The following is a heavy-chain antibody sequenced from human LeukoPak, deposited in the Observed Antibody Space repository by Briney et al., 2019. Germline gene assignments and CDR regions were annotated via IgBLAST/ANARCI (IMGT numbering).Heavy chain of an antibody. J-gene: IGHJ4*02. D-gene: IGHD2-15*01. CDR2: ISYDGSNK. CDR1: GFTFSSYG. V-gene: IGHV3-30-3*01. CDR3: ARVPLGYCSGDSCHDLDY. Sequence: GGSLRLSCAASGFTFSSYGMHWVRQAPGKGLEWVAVISYDGSNKYYVDSVKGRFTISRDNSKNTLYLQMNSLRAEDTAVYYCARVPLGYCSGDSCHDLDYWGQGTLVTVSS.